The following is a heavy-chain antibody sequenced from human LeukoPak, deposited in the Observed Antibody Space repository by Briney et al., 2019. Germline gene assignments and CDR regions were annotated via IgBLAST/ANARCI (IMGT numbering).Heavy chain of an antibody. Sequence: ASVKVSCKASGYTFTSYAMNWVRQAPGQGLEWMGWINTNTGNPTYAQGFTGRFVFSLDTSVSTAYLQISSLKAEDTAVYYCARVAYSSGWYKVDYWGRGTLVTVSS. J-gene: IGHJ4*02. CDR3: ARVAYSSGWYKVDY. V-gene: IGHV7-4-1*02. CDR1: GYTFTSYA. D-gene: IGHD6-19*01. CDR2: INTNTGNP.